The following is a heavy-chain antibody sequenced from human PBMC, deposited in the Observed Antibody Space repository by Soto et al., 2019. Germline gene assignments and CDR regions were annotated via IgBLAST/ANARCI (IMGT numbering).Heavy chain of an antibody. V-gene: IGHV3-23*01. J-gene: IGHJ4*02. Sequence: GGSLRLSCAASGFTFSTYAMSWVRQAPGKGLEWVSGVSGNGGSTYHADSVKGRFTISRDNSKNTLYLQMNSLRVEDTAVYYCAKDVTVVPAAGDYFHFWGQGTLVTVSS. CDR3: AKDVTVVPAAGDYFHF. D-gene: IGHD2-2*01. CDR1: GFTFSTYA. CDR2: VSGNGGST.